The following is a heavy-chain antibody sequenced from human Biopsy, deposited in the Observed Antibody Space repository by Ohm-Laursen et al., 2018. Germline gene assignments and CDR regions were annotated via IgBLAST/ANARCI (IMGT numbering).Heavy chain of an antibody. V-gene: IGHV1-24*01. CDR1: GYSLTVLS. CDR3: AADINIWNVNY. Sequence: SVKASCTVSGYSLTVLSTHWVRQAPGQGLEWMGGFAPENGRIVYSQKFQGRVTMTEDTSTSTAYMEVWRLRADDTAVYYCAADINIWNVNYWGQGTQVIVSS. CDR2: FAPENGRI. D-gene: IGHD1-20*01. J-gene: IGHJ4*02.